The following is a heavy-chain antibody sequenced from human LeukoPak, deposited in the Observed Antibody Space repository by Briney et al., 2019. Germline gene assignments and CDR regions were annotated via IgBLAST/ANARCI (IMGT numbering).Heavy chain of an antibody. V-gene: IGHV3-33*01. J-gene: IGHJ6*04. D-gene: IGHD1-14*01. CDR1: GFTFSSYG. CDR3: AREQEPTNYYYGMDV. Sequence: GRSLRLSCAASGFTFSSYGMHWVRQAPGKGLEWVAVIWYDGSNKYYADSVKGRFTIPRDNSKNTLYLQMNSLRAEDTAVYYCAREQEPTNYYYGMDVWGKGTTVTVSS. CDR2: IWYDGSNK.